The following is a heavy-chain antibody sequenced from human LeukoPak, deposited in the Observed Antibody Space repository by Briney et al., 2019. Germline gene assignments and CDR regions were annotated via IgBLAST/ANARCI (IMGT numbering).Heavy chain of an antibody. CDR3: ASSWTYCGGDCDPGFDY. J-gene: IGHJ4*02. CDR2: IYSGGST. V-gene: IGHV3-53*01. D-gene: IGHD2-21*02. CDR1: GFTVGSNY. Sequence: GGSLRLSCAASGFTVGSNYMSWVRQAPGKGLEWVSFIYSGGSTYYADSVKGRFTISRDNSKNTLYLQMNSLRAEDTAVYYCASSWTYCGGDCDPGFDYWGQGTLVTVSS.